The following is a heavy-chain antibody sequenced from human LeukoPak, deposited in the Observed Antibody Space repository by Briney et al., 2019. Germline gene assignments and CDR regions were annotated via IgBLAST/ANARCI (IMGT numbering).Heavy chain of an antibody. D-gene: IGHD3-9*01. V-gene: IGHV3-23*01. CDR3: AKWGDYDVLTGYYVSDY. CDR2: ITGSGGNT. CDR1: GFTFSNYA. Sequence: GGSLSLSFAASGFTFSNYAMSWVRQAPGKGLEWVSAITGSGGNTYYADSVKGRFTISRDNSKNTVFLQMNSLRAEDTAVYYCAKWGDYDVLTGYYVSDYWGQGTLVTVSS. J-gene: IGHJ4*02.